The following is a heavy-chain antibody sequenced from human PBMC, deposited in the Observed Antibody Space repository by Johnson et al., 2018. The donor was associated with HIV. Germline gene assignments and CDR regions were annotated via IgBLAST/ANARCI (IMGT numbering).Heavy chain of an antibody. CDR2: ISYDGSNK. Sequence: VQLVESGGGVVQPGRSLRLSCAASGFTCSSYAMHWVRQAPGKGLEWVAVISYDGSNKYYADSVKGRFTISRDNSKNTLYLQMNSLKTEDTAVYYCTTTSSSGYTNSYAFDVWGQGTMVTVAS. V-gene: IGHV3-30*04. D-gene: IGHD6-6*01. J-gene: IGHJ3*01. CDR3: TTTSSSGYTNSYAFDV. CDR1: GFTCSSYA.